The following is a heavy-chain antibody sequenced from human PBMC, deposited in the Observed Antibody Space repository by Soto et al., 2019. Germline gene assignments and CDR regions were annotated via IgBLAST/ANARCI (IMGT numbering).Heavy chain of an antibody. D-gene: IGHD3-10*01. CDR3: ARVTAGSGSYQIDL. J-gene: IGHJ4*02. CDR2: IGRVSTYI. CDR1: GFPFSSFS. V-gene: IGHV3-21*01. Sequence: GGSLRLSCVASGFPFSSFSLNWIRQAPGKGLEWASSIGRVSTYIYYADSVRGRFTVSRDNAKNSVYLQMNGLTAEDSGIYYCARVTAGSGSYQIDLWGQGTLVTVSS.